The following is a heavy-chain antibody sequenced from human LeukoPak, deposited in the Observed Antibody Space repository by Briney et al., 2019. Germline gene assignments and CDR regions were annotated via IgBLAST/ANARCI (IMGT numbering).Heavy chain of an antibody. CDR1: GFXFGDYA. V-gene: IGHV3-49*03. Sequence: GGSLRLSCTTSGFXFGDYAINWFRQAPGKGLEWVGFIRSKTYGGTAEYAASVKGRFTISRDDSKSIAYLQMNSLKTEDTAVYYCTRGYYFDSSGYLHDAFDIWGQGTMVTVSS. J-gene: IGHJ3*02. CDR3: TRGYYFDSSGYLHDAFDI. D-gene: IGHD3-22*01. CDR2: IRSKTYGGTA.